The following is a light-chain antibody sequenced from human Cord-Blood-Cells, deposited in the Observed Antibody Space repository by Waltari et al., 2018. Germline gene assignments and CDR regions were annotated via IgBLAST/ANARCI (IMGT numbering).Light chain of an antibody. CDR1: SSNIGNNA. CDR3: AAWDDSLNGVV. V-gene: IGLV1-36*01. Sequence: QSVLTQPPSVSEAPRQRVTISCSGSSSNIGNNATHWYQHLPVKAPKLLIYYDDLLPSGVSDRFSGSKSGTSASLAISGLQSEDEADYYCAAWDDSLNGVVFGGGTKLTVL. CDR2: YDD. J-gene: IGLJ2*01.